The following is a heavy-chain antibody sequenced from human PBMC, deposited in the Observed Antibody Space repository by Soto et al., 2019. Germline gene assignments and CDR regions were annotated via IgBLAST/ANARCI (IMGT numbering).Heavy chain of an antibody. Sequence: ITLKESGPPLVKPTQTLTLTCTFSGFSLNTGGVGVGWVRQPRGKAMEWLALIYWDDDERYRPSLRSRLNITKDTINSQVVLTMTNMDPEDTATYYCVRNWRYYGGDYYYGMDAWGQGTTVTVSS. CDR1: GFSLNTGGVG. D-gene: IGHD3-10*01. V-gene: IGHV2-5*02. J-gene: IGHJ6*02. CDR2: IYWDDDE. CDR3: VRNWRYYGGDYYYGMDA.